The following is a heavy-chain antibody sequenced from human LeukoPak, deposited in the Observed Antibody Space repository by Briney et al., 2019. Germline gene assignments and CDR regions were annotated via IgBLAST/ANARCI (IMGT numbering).Heavy chain of an antibody. J-gene: IGHJ4*02. CDR1: GFTFSSYG. V-gene: IGHV3-30*02. CDR2: IRYDGSNK. Sequence: GGSLRLSCAASGFTFSSYGMHWVRQAPGKGLEWVAFIRYDGSNKYYADSVKGRFTISRDNSKNTLYLQMNSLRAEDTAVYYCAKDESAATPEDFDYWGQGTLVTVSS. CDR3: AKDESAATPEDFDY. D-gene: IGHD2-15*01.